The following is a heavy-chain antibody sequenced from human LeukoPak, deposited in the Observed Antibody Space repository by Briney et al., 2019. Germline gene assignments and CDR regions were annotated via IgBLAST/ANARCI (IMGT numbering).Heavy chain of an antibody. V-gene: IGHV1-46*01. CDR2: INPSGGT. J-gene: IGHJ4*02. CDR3: AREGVAGTGLDY. D-gene: IGHD6-13*01. CDR1: GYTFMSYR. Sequence: ASVKVSCKASGYTFMSYRFSWVRQAPGQGLEWMGIINPSGGTSYAQNLQGRITMTRDTSTSTVYMELSSLRSEDTAVYYCAREGVAGTGLDYWGQGTLVTVSS.